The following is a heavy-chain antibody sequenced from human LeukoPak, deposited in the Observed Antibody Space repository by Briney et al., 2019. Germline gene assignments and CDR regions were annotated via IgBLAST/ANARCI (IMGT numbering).Heavy chain of an antibody. CDR2: ISSSGSTI. Sequence: PGGSLRLSCAASGFTFSDYYMSWIRQAPGKGLEWVSYISSSGSTIYYADSVKGRFTISRDNAKNSLYLQMNSLRAEDTAVYYCAGYKAVAGFYYYGMDVWGQGTTVTVSS. D-gene: IGHD6-19*01. V-gene: IGHV3-11*01. CDR3: AGYKAVAGFYYYGMDV. J-gene: IGHJ6*02. CDR1: GFTFSDYY.